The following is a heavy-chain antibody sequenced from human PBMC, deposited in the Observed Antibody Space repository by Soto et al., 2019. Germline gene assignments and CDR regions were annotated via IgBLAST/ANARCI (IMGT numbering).Heavy chain of an antibody. CDR2: IYYSGST. CDR3: ARDGFNYDFWSGYLPSFYGMDV. D-gene: IGHD3-3*01. J-gene: IGHJ6*02. Sequence: LSLTCTVSGGSISSGDYYWSWIRQPPGKGLEWIGYIYYSGSTYYNPSLKSRVTISVDTSKNQFSLKLSSVTAADTAVYYCARDGFNYDFWSGYLPSFYGMDVWGHGTTVTGSS. V-gene: IGHV4-30-4*01. CDR1: GGSISSGDYY.